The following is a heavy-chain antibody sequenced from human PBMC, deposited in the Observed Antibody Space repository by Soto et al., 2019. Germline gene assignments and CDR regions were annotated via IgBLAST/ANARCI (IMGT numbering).Heavy chain of an antibody. Sequence: SETLSLTCTVSGGSISSYYWSWIRQPPGKGLERIGYIYYSGSTNYNPSLKSRVTISVDTSKNQFSLKLSSVTAADTAVYYCARGQEDYDFWSGYYYDYWGQGALVTSPQ. CDR3: ARGQEDYDFWSGYYYDY. J-gene: IGHJ4*02. V-gene: IGHV4-59*01. D-gene: IGHD3-3*01. CDR2: IYYSGST. CDR1: GGSISSYY.